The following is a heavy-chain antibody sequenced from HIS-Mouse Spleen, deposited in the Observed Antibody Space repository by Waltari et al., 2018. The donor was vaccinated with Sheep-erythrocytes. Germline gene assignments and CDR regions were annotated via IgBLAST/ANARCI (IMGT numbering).Heavy chain of an antibody. V-gene: IGHV4-39*02. J-gene: IGHJ3*02. CDR3: ARDTNWGGDAFDI. CDR1: GGSISSSSYY. Sequence: QLQLQESGPGLVKPSETLSLTCTVSGGSISSSSYYWGWIRQPPGKGLGWIGSIYYSGRTYYNPSLKRRVTISVDTSKNQFSLKLSSVTAADTVVYYCARDTNWGGDAFDIWGQGTMVTVSS. CDR2: IYYSGRT. D-gene: IGHD7-27*01.